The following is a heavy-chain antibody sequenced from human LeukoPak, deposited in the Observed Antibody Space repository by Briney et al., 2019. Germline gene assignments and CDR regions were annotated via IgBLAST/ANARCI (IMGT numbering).Heavy chain of an antibody. CDR1: GFTFSSYS. D-gene: IGHD3-3*01. Sequence: GGSLRLSCAASGFTFSSYSMNWVRQAPGKGLEWVSSISSSSSYIYYADSVKGRFTISRDNAKNSLYLQMNSLRAEDTAVYYCAREYDFWSGTDAFDIWGQGTMVTVPS. V-gene: IGHV3-21*01. CDR2: ISSSSSYI. J-gene: IGHJ3*02. CDR3: AREYDFWSGTDAFDI.